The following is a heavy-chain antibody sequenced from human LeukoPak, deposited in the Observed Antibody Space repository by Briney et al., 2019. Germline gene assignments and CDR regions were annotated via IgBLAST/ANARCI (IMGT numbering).Heavy chain of an antibody. V-gene: IGHV3-30-3*01. J-gene: IGHJ4*02. D-gene: IGHD6-19*01. CDR2: ISYDGSNK. CDR3: ARGYSSGWYSGDY. CDR1: GFTFSSYA. Sequence: GGSLRLSCAASGFTFSSYAMHWVRQAPGKGLEWVAVISYDGSNKYYADSVKGRFTISRDNSKNTLYLQMNSLRAEDTAVYYCARGYSSGWYSGDYWGQGTLVTVSS.